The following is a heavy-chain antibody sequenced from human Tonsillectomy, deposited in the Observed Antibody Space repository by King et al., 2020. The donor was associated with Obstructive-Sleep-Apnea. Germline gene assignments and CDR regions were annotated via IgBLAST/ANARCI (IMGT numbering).Heavy chain of an antibody. Sequence: VQLVESGGGVVQPGRSLRLSCVGAGFTFSNYAMHWVRQAPGKGLEWVAVISDDGINKYYADSVKGRFTISRDKSKNTLYLQMNSLRAEDTAVYYCAREAVYYHNSDYSSAAGYFDYWGQGAPVPVSS. D-gene: IGHD3-22*01. J-gene: IGHJ4*02. CDR1: GFTFSNYA. CDR2: ISDDGINK. V-gene: IGHV3-30*04. CDR3: AREAVYYHNSDYSSAAGYFDY.